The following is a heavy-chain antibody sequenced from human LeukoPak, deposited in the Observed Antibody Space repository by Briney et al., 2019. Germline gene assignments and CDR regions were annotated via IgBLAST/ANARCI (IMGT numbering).Heavy chain of an antibody. V-gene: IGHV4-59*01. CDR2: IYYSGST. Sequence: SETRSLTCTVSGGSLSSYYWSWIRQPPGKGLEWIGYIYYSGSTNYNPSLKSRVTISVDTSKNQFSLKLSSVTAADTAVYYCARHDYSNYVYFDLWGRGTLVTVSS. CDR1: GGSLSSYY. D-gene: IGHD4-11*01. J-gene: IGHJ2*01. CDR3: ARHDYSNYVYFDL.